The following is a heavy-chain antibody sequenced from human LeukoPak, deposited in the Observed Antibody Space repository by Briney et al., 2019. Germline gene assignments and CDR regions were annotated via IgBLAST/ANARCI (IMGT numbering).Heavy chain of an antibody. CDR1: GGSISSYY. V-gene: IGHV4-34*01. CDR3: ARSSSWFRFDY. CDR2: INHSGST. Sequence: PSETLSLTCTVSGGSISSYYWSWIRQPPGKGLEWIGEINHSGSTNYNPSLKSRVTISVDTSKNQFSLKLSSVTAADTAVYYCARSSSWFRFDYWGQGTLVTVSS. D-gene: IGHD6-13*01. J-gene: IGHJ4*02.